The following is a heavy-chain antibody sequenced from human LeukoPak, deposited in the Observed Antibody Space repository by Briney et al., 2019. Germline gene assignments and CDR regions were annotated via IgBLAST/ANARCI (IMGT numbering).Heavy chain of an antibody. CDR1: GFTFSSYA. CDR3: ARDGRMGDSDEFDY. Sequence: GGSLRLSCAASGFTFSSYAMHWVRQAPGKRLEWAAVISYDGSNKYYADSVKGRFTISRDNSKNTLYLQMNSLRAEDTAVYYCARDGRMGDSDEFDYWGQGTLVTVSS. D-gene: IGHD3-22*01. V-gene: IGHV3-30-3*01. CDR2: ISYDGSNK. J-gene: IGHJ4*02.